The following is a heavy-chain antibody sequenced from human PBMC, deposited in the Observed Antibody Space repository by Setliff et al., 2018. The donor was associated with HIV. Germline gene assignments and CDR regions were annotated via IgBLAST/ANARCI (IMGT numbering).Heavy chain of an antibody. CDR1: GDTDFY. J-gene: IGHJ4*03. D-gene: IGHD2-21*02. CDR3: ATLDPSGGNFLAY. V-gene: IGHV4-4*09. CDR2: IHASGKA. Sequence: KPSGTLSLTCTVSGDTDFYWSWIRQSPGKGLEWIGYIHASGKANYNPSLKSRVTISLDTSKMQFSLRLTSVTAADTAVYYCATLDPSGGNFLAYWGQGTLVTVSS.